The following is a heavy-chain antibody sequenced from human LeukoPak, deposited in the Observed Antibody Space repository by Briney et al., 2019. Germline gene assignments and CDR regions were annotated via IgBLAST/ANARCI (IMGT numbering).Heavy chain of an antibody. Sequence: SETLSLTCTVSGYSISSGYYWGWIRQPPGKGLEWIGSIYHSGSTYYNPSLKSRVTISVDTSKNQFSLKLSSVTAADTAVYYCARQAAGYGYGYGVPEYYYYYMDVWGKGTTVTVSS. CDR3: ARQAAGYGYGYGVPEYYYYYMDV. CDR2: IYHSGST. D-gene: IGHD5-18*01. J-gene: IGHJ6*03. V-gene: IGHV4-38-2*02. CDR1: GYSISSGYY.